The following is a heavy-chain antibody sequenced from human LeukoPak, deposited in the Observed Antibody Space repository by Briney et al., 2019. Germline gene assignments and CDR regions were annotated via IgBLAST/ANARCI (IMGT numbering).Heavy chain of an antibody. CDR2: MNPNSGNT. V-gene: IGHV1-8*01. CDR1: GHTFTSYD. D-gene: IGHD1-26*01. Sequence: GASVKVSCKASGHTFTSYDINWVRQATGQGLEWMGWMNPNSGNTGYAQKFQGRVTMTRNTSRSTAYMELSSLRSEDTAVYYCARGYSGSYWVNYYYYYYMDVWGKGTTVTVSS. J-gene: IGHJ6*03. CDR3: ARGYSGSYWVNYYYYYYMDV.